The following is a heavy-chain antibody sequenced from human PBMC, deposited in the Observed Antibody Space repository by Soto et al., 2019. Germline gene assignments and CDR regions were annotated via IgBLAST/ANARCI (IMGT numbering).Heavy chain of an antibody. Sequence: QEQLVESGGGVVQPGRSLRLSCAASRFTFSSYGMNWVRQAPGKGLEWVAAIWYDGSNKYYGDSVKGRFTISRDNSKNTLYLQMNSLRAEDTAVYYCARALVDYSMPHYTYGMDVWGQGTTVTVSS. V-gene: IGHV3-33*01. J-gene: IGHJ6*02. CDR2: IWYDGSNK. D-gene: IGHD4-4*01. CDR1: RFTFSSYG. CDR3: ARALVDYSMPHYTYGMDV.